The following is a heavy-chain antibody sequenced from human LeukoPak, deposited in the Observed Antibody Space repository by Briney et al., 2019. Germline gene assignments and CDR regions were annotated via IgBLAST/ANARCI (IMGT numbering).Heavy chain of an antibody. D-gene: IGHD3-3*01. V-gene: IGHV1-18*01. CDR1: GYTFTSYG. J-gene: IGHJ6*02. CDR3: ARALSITIFHYYYYGMDV. CDR2: ISAYNCNT. Sequence: GASVKVSCKASGYTFTSYGISWVRQAPGQGLEWMGWISAYNCNTNKAQKLHARVTMTTDTSTSTAYMELRSLRSDDTAVYYCARALSITIFHYYYYGMDVWGQGTTVTVSS.